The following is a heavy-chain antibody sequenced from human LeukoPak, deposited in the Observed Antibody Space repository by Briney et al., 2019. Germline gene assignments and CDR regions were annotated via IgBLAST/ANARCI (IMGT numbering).Heavy chain of an antibody. D-gene: IGHD3-22*01. CDR3: ARGVRGYYYDSSGYRY. Sequence: ASVKVSCTVSGYTLTELSMHWVRQAPGKGLEWMGGFDPEDGETIYAQKFQGRVTMTRDTSTSTVYMELSSLRSEDTAVYYCARGVRGYYYDSSGYRYWGQGTLVTVSS. CDR1: GYTLTELS. V-gene: IGHV1-24*01. J-gene: IGHJ4*02. CDR2: FDPEDGET.